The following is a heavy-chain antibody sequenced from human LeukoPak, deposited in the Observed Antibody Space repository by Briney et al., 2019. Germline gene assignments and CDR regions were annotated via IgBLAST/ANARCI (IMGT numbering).Heavy chain of an antibody. D-gene: IGHD4-17*01. CDR1: GASISSYY. CDR3: ARGRYGDYERYFDY. V-gene: IGHV4-59*01. J-gene: IGHJ4*02. CDR2: IYYIGIT. Sequence: SETLSLTCTVSGASISSYYWSWIRQPPGKGLEWIGYIYYIGITSYNPSLKSRVTISVDTSKMQFSLKLSSVTAADTAVYYCARGRYGDYERYFDYWGRGTPVAVSS.